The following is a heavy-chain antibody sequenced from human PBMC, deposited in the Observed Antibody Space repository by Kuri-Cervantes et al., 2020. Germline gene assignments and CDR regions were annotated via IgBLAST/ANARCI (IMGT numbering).Heavy chain of an antibody. CDR1: GFTFSSYA. V-gene: IGHV3-23*01. CDR3: AKLQVVVVVAAADY. CDR2: ISGSGGST. Sequence: GGSLRLSCAASGFTFSSYATSWVRQAPGKGLEWVSAISGSGGSTYYADSVKGRFTISRDSSKNTLYLQMNSLRAEDTAVYYCAKLQVVVVVAAADYWGQGTLVTVSS. J-gene: IGHJ4*02. D-gene: IGHD2-15*01.